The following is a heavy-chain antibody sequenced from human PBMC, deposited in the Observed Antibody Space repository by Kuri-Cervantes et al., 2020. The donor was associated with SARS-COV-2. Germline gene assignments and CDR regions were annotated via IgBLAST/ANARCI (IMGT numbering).Heavy chain of an antibody. V-gene: IGHV3-21*01. Sequence: GESLKISCAASGFTFSSYSMNWVRQAPGKGLEWVSSISSSSSYIYYADSVKGRFTISRDNAKNSLYLQMNSLRAEDTAVYYCARGSLRFLEWLSHPEENFDYWGQGTLVTVSS. CDR2: ISSSSSYI. CDR3: ARGSLRFLEWLSHPEENFDY. J-gene: IGHJ4*02. CDR1: GFTFSSYS. D-gene: IGHD3-3*01.